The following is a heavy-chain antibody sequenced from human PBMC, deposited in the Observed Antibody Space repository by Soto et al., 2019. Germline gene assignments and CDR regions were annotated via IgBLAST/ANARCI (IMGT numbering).Heavy chain of an antibody. V-gene: IGHV5-10-1*01. CDR3: ARRAHMSRRGETFSYYGMDV. CDR2: IDPSDSYT. D-gene: IGHD3-16*01. CDR1: GYSFTSYW. Sequence: GESLKISCKGSGYSFTSYWISWVRQMPGKGLEWMGRIDPSDSYTNYSPSFQGHVTISADKSISTAYLQWSSLKASDTAMYYCARRAHMSRRGETFSYYGMDVWGQGTTVTVSS. J-gene: IGHJ6*02.